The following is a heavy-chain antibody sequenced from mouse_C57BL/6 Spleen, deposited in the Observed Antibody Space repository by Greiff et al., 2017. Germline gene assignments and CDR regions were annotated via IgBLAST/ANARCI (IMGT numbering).Heavy chain of an antibody. CDR3: ARRGYGSRMDY. Sequence: VQLQQPGAELVRPGSSVKLSCKASGYTFTSYWMDWVKQRPGQGLEWIGNIYPSDSETHYNQKFKDKATLTVDKSSSTAYMQLSSLTSEDAAVYYCARRGYGSRMDYWGQGTSVTVSS. J-gene: IGHJ4*01. CDR1: GYTFTSYW. V-gene: IGHV1-61*01. D-gene: IGHD1-1*01. CDR2: IYPSDSET.